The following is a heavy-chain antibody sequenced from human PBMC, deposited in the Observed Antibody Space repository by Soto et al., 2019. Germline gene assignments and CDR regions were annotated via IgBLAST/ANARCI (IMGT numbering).Heavy chain of an antibody. D-gene: IGHD1-26*01. CDR2: IRSEANGGTT. CDR1: GFTFADYT. CDR3: TRVGKFDY. V-gene: IGHV3-49*04. J-gene: IGHJ4*02. Sequence: GGSLRLSCTGSGFTFADYTMSWVRQAPGRGLEWVGLIRSEANGGTTHYAASVHGGFIISRDDSRGIAFLQMNNLKSEDTAVYYCTRVGKFDYWGQGT.